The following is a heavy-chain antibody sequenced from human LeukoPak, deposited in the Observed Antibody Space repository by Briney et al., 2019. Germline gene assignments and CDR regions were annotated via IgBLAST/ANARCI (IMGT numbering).Heavy chain of an antibody. D-gene: IGHD2-8*01. V-gene: IGHV1-2*02. Sequence: ASVKVSCKASGYTFTGYYMHWVRQAPGQGLEWMGWINPNSGGTNSAQKFQGRVTMTRDTSISTAYMELTRLRSDDTAVYYCARGGLRVMVYRLYYMDVWGKGTTVTVSS. CDR2: INPNSGGT. CDR3: ARGGLRVMVYRLYYMDV. J-gene: IGHJ6*03. CDR1: GYTFTGYY.